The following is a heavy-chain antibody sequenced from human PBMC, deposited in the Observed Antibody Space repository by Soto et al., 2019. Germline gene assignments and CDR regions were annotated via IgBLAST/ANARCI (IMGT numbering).Heavy chain of an antibody. Sequence: ASVKVSCKASGYTLTSYGISWVRQAPGQGLEWMGLISAYSANTNYAQKLQGRVSMTTDTSTSTAYMELRSLRSDDTAVYYCARVGSSGWYLNFDYWGQGTLVTVS. CDR3: ARVGSSGWYLNFDY. CDR2: ISAYSANT. CDR1: GYTLTSYG. J-gene: IGHJ4*02. D-gene: IGHD6-13*01. V-gene: IGHV1-18*04.